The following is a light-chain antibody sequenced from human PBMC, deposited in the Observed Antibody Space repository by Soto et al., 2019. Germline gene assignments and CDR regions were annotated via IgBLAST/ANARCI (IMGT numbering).Light chain of an antibody. V-gene: IGKV1-5*03. CDR3: QQYSLYPWT. Sequence: DIQMTQSPSTLSASVGDTVTITCRASQSISSWLAWYQQKPGKAPKLLIYKASSLESGVASRFSGSGSGTEFTLTISSLQPDDFATYYCQQYSLYPWTFGQGTKVEVK. J-gene: IGKJ1*01. CDR1: QSISSW. CDR2: KAS.